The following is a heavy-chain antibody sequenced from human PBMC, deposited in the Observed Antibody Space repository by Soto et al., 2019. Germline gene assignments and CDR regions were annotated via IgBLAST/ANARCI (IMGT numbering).Heavy chain of an antibody. V-gene: IGHV4-4*07. D-gene: IGHD2-2*01. J-gene: IGHJ1*01. Sequence: QVQLQESGPGLVKPSETMSLTCSVSGDSISRKYWSWLRQPAGVGLEWIGRIYTTGATNYNSSLTSRVSMSVDTSKNQFSLRLTSVTAADTAVYFCAMTVIAPSPYLAHWGPGLLVTVSS. CDR3: AMTVIAPSPYLAH. CDR2: IYTTGAT. CDR1: GDSISRKY.